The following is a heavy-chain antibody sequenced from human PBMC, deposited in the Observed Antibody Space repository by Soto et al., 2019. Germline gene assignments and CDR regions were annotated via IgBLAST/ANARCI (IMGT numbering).Heavy chain of an antibody. Sequence: ASVKVSCKASGYTFTGYYMHWVRQAPGQGLEWMGWINPNSGGTNYAQKFQGWVTMTRDTSISTAYMELSRLRSDDTAVYYCARGRLRFLEWLFHFDYWGQGTLVTVSS. J-gene: IGHJ4*02. CDR3: ARGRLRFLEWLFHFDY. V-gene: IGHV1-2*04. D-gene: IGHD3-3*01. CDR2: INPNSGGT. CDR1: GYTFTGYY.